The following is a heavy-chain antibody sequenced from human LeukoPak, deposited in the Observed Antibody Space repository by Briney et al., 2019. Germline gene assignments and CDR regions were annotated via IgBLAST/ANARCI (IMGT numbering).Heavy chain of an antibody. CDR1: GGTFSSYA. CDR3: ASGRHSGSYVFDY. V-gene: IGHV1-69*04. D-gene: IGHD1-26*01. CDR2: IIPIFGIA. Sequence: SVKVSCKASGGTFSSYAISWVRQAPGQGLEWMGRIIPIFGIANYAQKFQGRVTITADKSTSTAYMELSSLRSEDTAVYYCASGRHSGSYVFDYWGQGTLVIVSS. J-gene: IGHJ4*02.